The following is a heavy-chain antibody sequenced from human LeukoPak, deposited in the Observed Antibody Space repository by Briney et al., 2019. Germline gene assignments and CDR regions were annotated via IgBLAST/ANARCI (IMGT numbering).Heavy chain of an antibody. CDR3: ARSEQWLAWNY. J-gene: IGHJ4*02. CDR1: GLTVSSNY. V-gene: IGHV3-53*01. D-gene: IGHD6-19*01. CDR2: IYSGDST. Sequence: GGSLRLSCAASGLTVSSNYMNWARQAPGKGLEWVSVIYSGDSTQYADSVKGRFTISRDNSKNTLDLQMNSLRADDTAMYYCARSEQWLAWNYWGQGTLVTVSS.